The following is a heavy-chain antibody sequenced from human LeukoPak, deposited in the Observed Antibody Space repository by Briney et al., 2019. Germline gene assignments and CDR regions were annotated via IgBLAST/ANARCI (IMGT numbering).Heavy chain of an antibody. J-gene: IGHJ4*02. CDR3: ARDRAYAFDY. D-gene: IGHD3-10*01. V-gene: IGHV3-48*01. Sequence: PGGSLRLSCAASGFTFSSYSMNWVRQAPGKGLEWVSYISRSSGTISYADSVKGRFTISGDNAENSLYLQMNSLRAEDTAVYYCARDRAYAFDYWGQGVPVTVSS. CDR1: GFTFSSYS. CDR2: ISRSSGTI.